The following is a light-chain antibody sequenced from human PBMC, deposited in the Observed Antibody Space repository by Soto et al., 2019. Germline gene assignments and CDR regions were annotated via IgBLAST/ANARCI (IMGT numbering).Light chain of an antibody. V-gene: IGKV3-20*01. CDR3: QQYGSSPYT. CDR2: GES. J-gene: IGKJ2*01. Sequence: EIVLTQSPGTLSLSPGERATHSCRASQSVSSSYLAWYQQKTGQAPRLLIYGESSRATGIPDKFSGSGYGTDFTLTISRLEPEDFAVYYCQQYGSSPYTFGQGTKVDSK. CDR1: QSVSSSY.